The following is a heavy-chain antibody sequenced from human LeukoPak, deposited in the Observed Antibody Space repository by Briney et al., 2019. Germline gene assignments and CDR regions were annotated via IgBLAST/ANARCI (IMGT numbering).Heavy chain of an antibody. V-gene: IGHV1-46*01. CDR3: ARSTLSWVAFDI. CDR1: GYTFTSYY. J-gene: IGHJ3*02. Sequence: ASVKVSCKASGYTFTSYYMHWVRQAPGQGLEWMGIINPSGGSTGYAQKFQGRVTMTRDTSTSTVYMELSSLRSEDTAVYYCARSTLSWVAFDIWGQGTMVTVSS. D-gene: IGHD6-13*01. CDR2: INPSGGST.